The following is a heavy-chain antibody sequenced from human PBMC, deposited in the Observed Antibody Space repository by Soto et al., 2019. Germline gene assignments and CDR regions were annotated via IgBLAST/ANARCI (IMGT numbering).Heavy chain of an antibody. D-gene: IGHD6-13*01. Sequence: PSETLSLTCTVSGGSISSGDYYWSWIRQPPGKGLEWIGYIYYSGSTYYNPSLKSRVTISVDTSKNQFSLKLSSVTAADTAVYYCARAPTAAGPFDYWGQGTLVTVSS. CDR2: IYYSGST. CDR3: ARAPTAAGPFDY. CDR1: GGSISSGDYY. J-gene: IGHJ4*02. V-gene: IGHV4-30-4*01.